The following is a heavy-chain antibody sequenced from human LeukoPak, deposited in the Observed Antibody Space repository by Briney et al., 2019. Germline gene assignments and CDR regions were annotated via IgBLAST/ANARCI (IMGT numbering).Heavy chain of an antibody. CDR2: MNPSSGNT. CDR3: ARLQTTVTTRFLDV. CDR1: GYTFTSYD. J-gene: IGHJ6*04. Sequence: GASVKVSCKASGYTFTSYDINWVRQATGQGLEWMGWMNPSSGNTGYAQKFQGRVTMTRNTSISTAYMELSSLRSEDTAVYYCARLQTTVTTRFLDVWGKGTTVTVSS. V-gene: IGHV1-8*01. D-gene: IGHD4-17*01.